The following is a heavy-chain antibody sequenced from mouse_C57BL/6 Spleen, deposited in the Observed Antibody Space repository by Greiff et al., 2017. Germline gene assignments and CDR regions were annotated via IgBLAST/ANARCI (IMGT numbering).Heavy chain of an antibody. CDR3: AISIVYYGNHEGFAY. D-gene: IGHD2-1*01. CDR1: GYTFTSYW. V-gene: IGHV1-74*01. J-gene: IGHJ3*01. CDR2: IHPSDSDT. Sequence: VQLQQPGAELVKPGASVKVSCKASGYTFTSYWMHWVKQRPGQGLEWIGRIHPSDSDTNYNQKFKGKATLTVDKSSSTAYMQLSSLTSEDSAVYYCAISIVYYGNHEGFAYWGQGTLVTVSA.